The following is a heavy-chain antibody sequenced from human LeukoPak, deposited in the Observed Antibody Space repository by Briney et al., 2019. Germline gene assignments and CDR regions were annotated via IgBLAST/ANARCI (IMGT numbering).Heavy chain of an antibody. CDR3: ALEARVKYYFDY. D-gene: IGHD2-21*01. J-gene: IGHJ4*02. Sequence: PSETLSLTCAVCGGSFSGYYWSWIRQPPGKGLEWIGEINHSGSTNYNPSLKSRVTISVDTSKNQFSLKLSSVTAADTAVYYCALEARVKYYFDYWGQGTLVTVSS. V-gene: IGHV4-34*01. CDR2: INHSGST. CDR1: GGSFSGYY.